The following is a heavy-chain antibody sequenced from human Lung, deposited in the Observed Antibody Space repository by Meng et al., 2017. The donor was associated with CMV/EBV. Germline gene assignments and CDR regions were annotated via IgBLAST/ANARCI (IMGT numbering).Heavy chain of an antibody. CDR2: ISGRGGST. Sequence: GGSXRLSCAASGFTFSSYAMSWVRQAPGKGLEWVSTISGRGGSTYYADSVKGRFTISRDNSKNTLYLQMNSLRAEDTAVYYCAIDFWSGYYLSDFDYWGQGTLVTVSS. V-gene: IGHV3-23*01. CDR3: AIDFWSGYYLSDFDY. CDR1: GFTFSSYA. D-gene: IGHD3-3*01. J-gene: IGHJ4*02.